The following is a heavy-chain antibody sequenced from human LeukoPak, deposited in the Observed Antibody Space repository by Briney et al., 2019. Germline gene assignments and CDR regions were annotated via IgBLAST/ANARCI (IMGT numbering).Heavy chain of an antibody. Sequence: GGSLRLSCVASGFTFSDYGIHWVRQAPGKGLEWVAVISYDGRKMKYADSVKGRFTISRDNSKDTLSLHMNTLRTEDTAVYYCARDYYDSSGYYYLPDYWGQGTLVTVSS. D-gene: IGHD3-22*01. CDR3: ARDYYDSSGYYYLPDY. CDR2: ISYDGRKM. V-gene: IGHV3-30*03. J-gene: IGHJ4*02. CDR1: GFTFSDYG.